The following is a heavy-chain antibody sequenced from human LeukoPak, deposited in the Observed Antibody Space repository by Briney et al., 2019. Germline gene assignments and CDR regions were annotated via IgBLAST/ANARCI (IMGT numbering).Heavy chain of an antibody. J-gene: IGHJ6*03. CDR2: IYYTGST. V-gene: IGHV4-59*08. Sequence: SSETLSLTCTVSGGSISSYYWSWIRQPPGKGLEWIGYIYYTGSTNYSPSLKNRVTISVDTSKNQFSLKLSSVTAADTAVYYCARRGYRAAAGIWTDYYYYYMDVWGKGTTVTVSS. D-gene: IGHD6-13*01. CDR1: GGSISSYY. CDR3: ARRGYRAAAGIWTDYYYYYMDV.